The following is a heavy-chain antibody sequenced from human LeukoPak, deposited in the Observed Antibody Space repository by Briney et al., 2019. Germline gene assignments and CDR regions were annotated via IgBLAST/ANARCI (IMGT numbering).Heavy chain of an antibody. CDR1: GGSISSYY. V-gene: IGHV4-4*07. CDR3: ARDAQFREYNWFDP. CDR2: IYTSGST. Sequence: PSATLSLTCTVSGGSISSYYWSWIRPPAGKGLEWIGRIYTSGSTNYNPSLKSRVTMSVDTSKNQFSLKLSSVTAADTAVYYCARDAQFREYNWFDPWGQGTLVTVSS. J-gene: IGHJ5*02.